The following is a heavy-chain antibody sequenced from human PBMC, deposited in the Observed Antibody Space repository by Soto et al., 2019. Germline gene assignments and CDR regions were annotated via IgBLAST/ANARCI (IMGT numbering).Heavy chain of an antibody. V-gene: IGHV4-59*08. J-gene: IGHJ4*02. D-gene: IGHD3-10*01. CDR2: IRYSGST. Sequence: SETLSLTCTVSGDSITTDSWDWFRQPPGKGLEWIGFIRYSGSTNYNPSLKSRVTISVDTSRNQFSLRLNSVTAADTAVYYCALQIADGSGTYHCAYWGQGTLVTISS. CDR3: ALQIADGSGTYHCAY. CDR1: GDSITTDS.